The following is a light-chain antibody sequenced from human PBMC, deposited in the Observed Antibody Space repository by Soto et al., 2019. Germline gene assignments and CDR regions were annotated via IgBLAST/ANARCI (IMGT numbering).Light chain of an antibody. V-gene: IGKV3-20*01. J-gene: IGKJ1*01. CDR2: DAS. Sequence: EIVLPPSLATLALSPGERATLSCRASQSVSSSYLAWYQQKPGQAPRLLIYDASNRATGIPDRFSGSGSGTDFTLTISRLEPEDFAVYYCQQYGSSGTFGQGTKVDIK. CDR3: QQYGSSGT. CDR1: QSVSSSY.